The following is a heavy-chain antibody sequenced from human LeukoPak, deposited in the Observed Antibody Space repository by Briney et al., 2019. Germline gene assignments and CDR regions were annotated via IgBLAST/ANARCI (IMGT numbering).Heavy chain of an antibody. CDR3: ARVRAGYGDYDY. CDR1: GFTSTSYA. V-gene: IGHV3-64*01. D-gene: IGHD4-17*01. J-gene: IGHJ4*02. CDR2: ISSNGGST. Sequence: PGGSLRLSCAASGFTSTSYAMHSVRQGPGKGLENVSAISSNGGSTYYANSVKGRFTISRDNSKNTLYLQMGSLRAEDMAVYYCARVRAGYGDYDYWGQGTLVTVSS.